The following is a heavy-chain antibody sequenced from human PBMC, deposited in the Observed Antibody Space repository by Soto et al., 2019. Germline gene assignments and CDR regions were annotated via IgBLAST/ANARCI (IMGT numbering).Heavy chain of an antibody. CDR3: ATGNGWQPN. V-gene: IGHV3-11*01. CDR2: ISSSGSTI. J-gene: IGHJ4*02. D-gene: IGHD6-19*01. Sequence: PGGPPRLPRTASRFTFSDYYMSRIRQAPGKGLEWVSYISSSGSTIYYADSVKGRFTISRDNAKNSLYLQMNSLRAEDTAVYYCATGNGWQPNWGQGTLVNVSS. CDR1: RFTFSDYY.